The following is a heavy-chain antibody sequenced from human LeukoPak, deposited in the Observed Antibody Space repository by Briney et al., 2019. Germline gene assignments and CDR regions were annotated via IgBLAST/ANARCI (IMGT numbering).Heavy chain of an antibody. Sequence: GGSLRLSCAASGFTFSSYEMNWVRQAPGKGLEWVSYISSSGSTIYYAESVKGRFTIYRDNAKNSLYLQMNSLRAEDTAVYYCARDFYSSGLKFDYWGQGTLVTVSS. D-gene: IGHD6-19*01. J-gene: IGHJ4*02. CDR1: GFTFSSYE. V-gene: IGHV3-48*03. CDR3: ARDFYSSGLKFDY. CDR2: ISSSGSTI.